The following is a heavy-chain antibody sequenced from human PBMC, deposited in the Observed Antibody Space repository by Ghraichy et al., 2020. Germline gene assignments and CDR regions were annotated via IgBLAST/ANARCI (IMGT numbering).Heavy chain of an antibody. Sequence: LSLTCAASGFTFSSYGMHWVRQAPGKGLEWVAVIWYDGSNKYYADSVKGRFTISRDNSKNTLYLQMNSLRAEDTAVYYCASLKHYDFWSGFGEDVWGQGTTVTVSS. V-gene: IGHV3-33*01. CDR2: IWYDGSNK. D-gene: IGHD3-3*01. J-gene: IGHJ6*02. CDR3: ASLKHYDFWSGFGEDV. CDR1: GFTFSSYG.